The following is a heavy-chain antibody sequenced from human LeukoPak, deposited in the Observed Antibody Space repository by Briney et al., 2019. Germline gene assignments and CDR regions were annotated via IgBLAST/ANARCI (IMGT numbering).Heavy chain of an antibody. CDR1: GGSISSYY. Sequence: PSETLSLTCTVSGGSISSYYWSWIRQPPGKGLEWIGYINYSGSTNHNPSLKSRVTISVDTSKNQFSLKLSSVTAADTAVYYCARGGGYDPFDYWGQGTLVTVSS. J-gene: IGHJ4*02. D-gene: IGHD5-12*01. V-gene: IGHV4-59*12. CDR2: INYSGST. CDR3: ARGGGYDPFDY.